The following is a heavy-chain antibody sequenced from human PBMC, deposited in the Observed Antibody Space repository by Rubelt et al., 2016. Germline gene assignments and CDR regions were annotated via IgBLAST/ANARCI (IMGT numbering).Heavy chain of an antibody. CDR1: GYTFPSYG. CDR2: ISAYNGNT. V-gene: IGHV1-18*01. J-gene: IGHJ4*02. CDR3: ARERDDYGDY. D-gene: IGHD5-24*01. Sequence: QVQLVQSGAEVKKPGASVKVSCKASGYTFPSYGISWVRQATGPGLAWLGWISAYNGNTNDAQKLQCRVTMTTDTSTSTAYMELRSLRSDDTAVYYCARERDDYGDYWGQGTLVTVSS.